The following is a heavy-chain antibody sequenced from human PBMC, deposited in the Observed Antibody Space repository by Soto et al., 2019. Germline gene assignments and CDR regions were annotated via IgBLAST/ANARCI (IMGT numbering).Heavy chain of an antibody. CDR2: TYYRSKWYN. V-gene: IGHV6-1*01. CDR3: GRTRGAYLPLGVTWLDP. CDR1: GDSVSSNSAA. Sequence: PSQTLSLTCAISGDSVSSNSAAWNWIRQSPSRGLEWLGRTYYRSKWYNDYAVSVKSRITINPDTSKNQFSLQLNSVTPEDTAVYYCGRTRGAYLPLGVTWLDPGGQEALVTVST. D-gene: IGHD3-16*01. J-gene: IGHJ5*02.